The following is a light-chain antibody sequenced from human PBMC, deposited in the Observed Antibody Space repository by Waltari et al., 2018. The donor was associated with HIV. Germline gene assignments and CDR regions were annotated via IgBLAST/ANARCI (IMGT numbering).Light chain of an antibody. CDR1: RSNIENNY. V-gene: IGLV1-47*01. CDR2: RNN. CDR3: AVWDDSLSGKWL. J-gene: IGLJ3*02. Sequence: QSVLTQPPSASGTPGQRVTISCSGGRSNIENNYVHWYQQFPGTAPKLLIFRNNQRPSGVPDRFSGSKSGTSASLAISGLRSEDEADYYCAVWDDSLSGKWLFGGGTKLTVL.